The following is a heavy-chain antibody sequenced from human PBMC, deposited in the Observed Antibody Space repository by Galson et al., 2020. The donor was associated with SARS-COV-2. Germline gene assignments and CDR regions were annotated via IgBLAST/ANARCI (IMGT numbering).Heavy chain of an antibody. Sequence: GGSLRLSCAASGFPFSSYSMTCVRQAPGKGLEWVSSISAGSSYIYYADSVKGRFTISRDNAKNSLYLQMNSLRADDTAVYYCARVGGMATTPANYYYYGLDVWGPGTTVTVSS. CDR1: GFPFSSYS. V-gene: IGHV3-21*01. J-gene: IGHJ6*02. CDR2: ISAGSSYI. CDR3: ARVGGMATTPANYYYYGLDV. D-gene: IGHD2-15*01.